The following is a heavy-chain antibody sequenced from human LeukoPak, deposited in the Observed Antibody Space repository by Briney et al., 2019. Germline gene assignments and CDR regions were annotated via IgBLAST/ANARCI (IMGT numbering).Heavy chain of an antibody. D-gene: IGHD3-22*01. Sequence: GGSLRLSCAASGFTFSAYSMHWVRQVPGKGLEWVSRINNDGSSTTYADSVKGRFTISRDNAKNTLFLQMNSLRAEDTAVYYCVRELELVYYDTSAYEYWGGGNRVTVPS. CDR2: INNDGSST. CDR1: GFTFSAYS. CDR3: VRELELVYYDTSAYEY. J-gene: IGHJ4*02. V-gene: IGHV3-74*01.